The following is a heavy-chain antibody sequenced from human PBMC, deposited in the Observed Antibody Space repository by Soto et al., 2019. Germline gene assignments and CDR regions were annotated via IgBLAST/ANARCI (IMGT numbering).Heavy chain of an antibody. CDR1: GYTFTSYY. Sequence: QVQLVQSGAEVKKPGASVKVSCKASGYTFTSYYMHWVRQAPGQGLEWMVIINPSGGSTSYAQKFQGRVTMTRASSTSTVYMELSSLRSEDTAVYYCARDQDTALFDYWGQGTLVTVSS. D-gene: IGHD2-15*01. CDR3: ARDQDTALFDY. V-gene: IGHV1-46*03. CDR2: INPSGGST. J-gene: IGHJ4*02.